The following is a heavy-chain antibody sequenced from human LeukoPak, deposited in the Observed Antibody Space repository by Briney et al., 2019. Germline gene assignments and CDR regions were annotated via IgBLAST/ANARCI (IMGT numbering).Heavy chain of an antibody. V-gene: IGHV1-2*02. CDR2: INPNSGGT. CDR3: ARDPPIGGADVFDI. D-gene: IGHD3-10*01. Sequence: ASVKVSCKASGYTFTSYGINWVRQAPGQGLEWMGWINPNSGGTNYAQKFQGRVTMTRDTSISTAYMELSRLTSDDTAVYYCARDPPIGGADVFDIWGQGTMVTVSS. J-gene: IGHJ3*02. CDR1: GYTFTSYG.